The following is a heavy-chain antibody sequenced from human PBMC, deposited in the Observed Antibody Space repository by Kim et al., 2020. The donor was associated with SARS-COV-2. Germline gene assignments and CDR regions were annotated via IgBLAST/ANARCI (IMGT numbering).Heavy chain of an antibody. CDR1: GGSVTSNEW. Sequence: SETLSLTCAMSGGSVTSNEWLSWVRQPPGKGLEWIGEIHHSGNINYNPSLKSRVTLSVDTSKNQISLNLNSVTAADTAVYWRARSPGLFFLDLWGRGTLVIVSS. CDR2: IHHSGNI. J-gene: IGHJ2*01. D-gene: IGHD2-21*01. CDR3: ARSPGLFFLDL. V-gene: IGHV4-4*01.